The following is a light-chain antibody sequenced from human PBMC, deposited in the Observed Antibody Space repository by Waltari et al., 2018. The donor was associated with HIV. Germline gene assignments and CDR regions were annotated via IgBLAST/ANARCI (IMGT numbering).Light chain of an antibody. CDR3: ASYTSSTSFV. V-gene: IGLV2-14*01. J-gene: IGLJ1*01. Sequence: QSALTQPASVSGSPGPSITIPCIGTSSDVGGYNYVSWYQQYPGKVPKLMIYEVSYRPSGVSDRFSGSKSGNTASLTISGLQAEDEGDYYCASYTSSTSFVFGTGTKLTVL. CDR2: EVS. CDR1: SSDVGGYNY.